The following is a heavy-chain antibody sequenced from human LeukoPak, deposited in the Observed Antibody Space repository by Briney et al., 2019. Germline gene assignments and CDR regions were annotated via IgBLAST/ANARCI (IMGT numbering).Heavy chain of an antibody. D-gene: IGHD3-9*01. CDR3: ARVVYDILTGYSPLDY. CDR2: IYSGGST. V-gene: IGHV3-53*01. J-gene: IGHJ4*02. Sequence: PGGSLRLSCAASGFTVSSNYMSWVRQAPGKGLEWVSVIYSGGSTYYADSVKGRFTISRDNSKNTLYLQMNSLRAEDTAVYYCARVVYDILTGYSPLDYWGQGTLVTVSS. CDR1: GFTVSSNY.